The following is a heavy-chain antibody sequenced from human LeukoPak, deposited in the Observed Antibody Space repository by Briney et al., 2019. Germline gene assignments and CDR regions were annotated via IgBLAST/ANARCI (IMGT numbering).Heavy chain of an antibody. CDR2: IYPGDSDT. D-gene: IGHD5-12*01. V-gene: IGHV5-51*01. J-gene: IGHJ3*02. Sequence: GESLKISCQGSGYSFSSYWIGWVRQMPGKGLEWMGIIYPGDSDTTYSPSFQGQVTFSADKSISTAYLQWNSLKASDTAMYYCARKTGDRVVLGRNAFDIWGQGTMVTVSS. CDR3: ARKTGDRVVLGRNAFDI. CDR1: GYSFSSYW.